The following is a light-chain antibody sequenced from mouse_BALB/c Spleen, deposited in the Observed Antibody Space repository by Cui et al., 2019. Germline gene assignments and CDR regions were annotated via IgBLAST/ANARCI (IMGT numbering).Light chain of an antibody. Sequence: DILLTQSQAIMSVSPGERVSFSCRASQCIGTSIHWYQQRTNGSPRLLIKYASESISGIPSRFSGSGSGTDFTLSINSVESEDIADYYCQQSNSWPLTFGAGTKLELK. V-gene: IGKV5-48*01. CDR2: YAS. J-gene: IGKJ5*01. CDR1: QCIGTS. CDR3: QQSNSWPLT.